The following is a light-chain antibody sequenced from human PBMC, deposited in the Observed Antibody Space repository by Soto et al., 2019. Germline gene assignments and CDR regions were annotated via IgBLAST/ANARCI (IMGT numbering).Light chain of an antibody. CDR1: QSVTSSY. CDR3: QQDHSSPLK. J-gene: IGKJ1*01. Sequence: IVVNHSPVTLYTSTVDTATLSFRASQSVTSSYLGWYQQTPGQAPRLLIYGASSRATGTPDRFSGSGSGTDFTLTISSLEPEDFAVYYCQQDHSSPLKFGQGTMVEIK. CDR2: GAS. V-gene: IGKV3-20*01.